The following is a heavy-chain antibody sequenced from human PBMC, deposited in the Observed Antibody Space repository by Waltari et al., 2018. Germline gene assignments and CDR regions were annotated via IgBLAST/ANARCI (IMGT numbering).Heavy chain of an antibody. CDR2: SYHSGST. J-gene: IGHJ4*02. Sequence: QVQLQESGPGLVKPSETLSLTCAVSGYSISSGYYWGWIRQPPGKGLEWIGSSYHSGSTYYNPSLKSRVTISVDTSKNQFSLKLSSVTAADTAVYYCARDGVVVVAAAFDYWGQGTLVTVSS. CDR1: GYSISSGYY. V-gene: IGHV4-38-2*02. CDR3: ARDGVVVVAAAFDY. D-gene: IGHD2-15*01.